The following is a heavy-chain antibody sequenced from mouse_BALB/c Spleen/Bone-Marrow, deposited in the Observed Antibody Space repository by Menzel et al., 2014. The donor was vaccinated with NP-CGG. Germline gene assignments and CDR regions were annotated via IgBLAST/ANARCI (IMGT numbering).Heavy chain of an antibody. CDR3: VREGGLRRGDYYAMDY. Sequence: EVQLQQSGPELVKPGASVKMSCKASGYTFTAYVMHWVQQKPGQGLEWIGYINPYNDGTKYNEKFKGKATLTSDKSSSTAYMELSSLTSEDSAVYYCVREGGLRRGDYYAMDYWGQGTSVTVSS. D-gene: IGHD2-4*01. J-gene: IGHJ4*01. CDR1: GYTFTAYV. V-gene: IGHV1-14*01. CDR2: INPYNDGT.